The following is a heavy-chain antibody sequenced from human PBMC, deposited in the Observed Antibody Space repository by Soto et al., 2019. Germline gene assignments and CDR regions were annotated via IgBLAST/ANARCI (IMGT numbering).Heavy chain of an antibody. CDR3: ARDGYGYNSLDN. D-gene: IGHD3-16*02. Sequence: EVQLVESGGGLVKPGGSLRLSCAASGFTLRNYWMVWVRQAPGKGLEWVANIKEDGGGKYFGDSVRGRFTVSRDNAKNSLYLQMNNLRAEDTAVYYCARDGYGYNSLDNWGQGTLVTVSS. J-gene: IGHJ4*02. CDR1: GFTLRNYW. V-gene: IGHV3-7*01. CDR2: IKEDGGGK.